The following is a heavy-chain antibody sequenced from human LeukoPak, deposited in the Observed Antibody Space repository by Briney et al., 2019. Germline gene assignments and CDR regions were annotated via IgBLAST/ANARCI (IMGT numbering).Heavy chain of an antibody. CDR3: TREEYSSFWSTAGAFDI. V-gene: IGHV3-30*03. CDR1: GFTFSSYN. CDR2: ISKDGGFK. J-gene: IGHJ3*02. Sequence: GGSLRLSYAASGFTFSSYNLHWVRQAPGKGLEWVAVISKDGGFKYYADSVKGRFTISRDNSKNTFYLQMNSLIIEDTAVYYCTREEYSSFWSTAGAFDIWGQGTMVTVSS. D-gene: IGHD6-19*01.